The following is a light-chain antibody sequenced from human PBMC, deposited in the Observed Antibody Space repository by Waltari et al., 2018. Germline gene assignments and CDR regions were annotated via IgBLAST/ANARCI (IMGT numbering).Light chain of an antibody. V-gene: IGKV3D-15*01. CDR2: GAS. CDR3: QQYNNWPLTVT. Sequence: EIVMTQSPATVSVSPGERATLSCRASQSISTNLAWYQQKPGQAPRLLIYGASTRATGIPVRFSGSGSGTEFTLTISSRQSEDFGLYYCQQYNNWPLTVTFGQGTRLDI. J-gene: IGKJ5*01. CDR1: QSISTN.